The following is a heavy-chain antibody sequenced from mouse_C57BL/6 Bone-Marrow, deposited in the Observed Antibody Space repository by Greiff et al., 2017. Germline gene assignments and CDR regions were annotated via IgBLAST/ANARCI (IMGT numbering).Heavy chain of an antibody. Sequence: EVQLQESGPGLVKPSQSLSLTCSVTGYSITSGYYWNWIRQFPGKKLEWMGYISYDGSNNYNPSLKNLISITRDTSKNQFFLKLNSVTTEDTATYYCARSSMITTDWYFDVWGTGTTVTVSS. D-gene: IGHD2-4*01. V-gene: IGHV3-6*01. J-gene: IGHJ1*03. CDR1: GYSITSGYY. CDR3: ARSSMITTDWYFDV. CDR2: ISYDGSN.